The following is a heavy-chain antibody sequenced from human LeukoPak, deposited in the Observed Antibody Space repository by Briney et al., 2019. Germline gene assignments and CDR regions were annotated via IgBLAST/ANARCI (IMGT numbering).Heavy chain of an antibody. CDR2: INPSGGST. J-gene: IGHJ6*02. D-gene: IGHD2-15*01. V-gene: IGHV1-46*01. Sequence: ASVKVSRKASGYTFTSYYMHWVRQAPGQGLEWMGIINPSGGSTSYAQKFQGRVTMTRDTSTSTVYMELSSLRSEDTAVYYCARGGYSWHYYYGMDVWGQGTTVTVSS. CDR3: ARGGYSWHYYYGMDV. CDR1: GYTFTSYY.